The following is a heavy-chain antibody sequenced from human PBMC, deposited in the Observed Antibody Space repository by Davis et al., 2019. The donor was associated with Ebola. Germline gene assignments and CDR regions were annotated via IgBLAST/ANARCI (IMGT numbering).Heavy chain of an antibody. J-gene: IGHJ4*02. Sequence: AASVKVSCKASGYTFSDYQMHWVRQAPGQGLEWMGRINPYSGNTGYAQKFQGRVTMTRDTSTSTVYMELSSLRSEDTAVYYCARGLGDWGQGTLVTVSS. CDR2: INPYSGNT. D-gene: IGHD3-16*01. V-gene: IGHV1-46*03. CDR1: GYTFSDYQ. CDR3: ARGLGD.